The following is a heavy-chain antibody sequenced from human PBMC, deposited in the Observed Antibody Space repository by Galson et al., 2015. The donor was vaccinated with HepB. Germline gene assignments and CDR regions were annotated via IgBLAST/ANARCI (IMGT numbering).Heavy chain of an antibody. V-gene: IGHV3-15*01. J-gene: IGHJ5*02. CDR1: GSPFNNAW. Sequence: SLRLSCAASGSPFNNAWMTWVRQAPGRGLEWVGRIKSKTDGETTDYAAPVKGRFTISRDDSKNSPYLQMNSLKTEDTAVYYCTTDVYYSKYLSWLDPWGQGTLVTVSS. D-gene: IGHD5/OR15-5a*01. CDR2: IKSKTDGETT. CDR3: TTDVYYSKYLSWLDP.